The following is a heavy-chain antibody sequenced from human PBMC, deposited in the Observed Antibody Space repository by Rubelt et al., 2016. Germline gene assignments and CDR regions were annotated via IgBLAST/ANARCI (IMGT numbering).Heavy chain of an antibody. CDR2: SSGSGGST. CDR3: AKDRSRGHYYEN. Sequence: EVQLVESGGNLVQPGGSLRLSCAVSGLTFSTYVMNWVRQAPGKGLEWVSGSSGSGGSTYYADSVKGRCTIPRDNSNNMLDLQMNSLRAEDTAVYYCAKDRSRGHYYENWGQGTLVIVSS. CDR1: GLTFSTYV. J-gene: IGHJ4*02. V-gene: IGHV3-23*04. D-gene: IGHD2-15*01.